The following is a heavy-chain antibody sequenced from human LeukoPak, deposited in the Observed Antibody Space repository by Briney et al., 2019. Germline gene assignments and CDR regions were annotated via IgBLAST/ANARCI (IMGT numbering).Heavy chain of an antibody. V-gene: IGHV4-34*01. J-gene: IGHJ4*02. Sequence: SETLSLTCAVYGGSFSGYYWSWIRQPPGEGLEWIGEINHSGSTNYNPSLKSRVTISVDTSKNQFSLRLSSVTAADTAVYYCARAIPYYDFWSGYYSVGSYFDYWGQGTLVTVSS. CDR2: INHSGST. CDR3: ARAIPYYDFWSGYYSVGSYFDY. CDR1: GGSFSGYY. D-gene: IGHD3-3*01.